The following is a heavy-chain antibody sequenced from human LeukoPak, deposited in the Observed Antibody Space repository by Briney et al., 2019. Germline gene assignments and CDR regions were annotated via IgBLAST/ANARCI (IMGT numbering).Heavy chain of an antibody. D-gene: IGHD3-3*01. CDR3: ASPPLYYDFWSGYYPSPMDV. J-gene: IGHJ6*03. CDR2: IYYSGST. Sequence: SETLSLTCTVSGASISDGSYYWGWIRQPPGKGLEWIGSIYYSGSTYYNPSLKSRVTISVDTSKNQFSLKLSSVTAADTAVYYCASPPLYYDFWSGYYPSPMDVWGKGSTVTVSS. CDR1: GASISDGSYY. V-gene: IGHV4-39*01.